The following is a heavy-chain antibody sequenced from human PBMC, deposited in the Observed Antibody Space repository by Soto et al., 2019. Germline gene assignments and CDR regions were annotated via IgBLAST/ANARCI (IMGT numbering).Heavy chain of an antibody. J-gene: IGHJ4*02. V-gene: IGHV3-33*01. CDR1: GFTFSSYG. D-gene: IGHD6-6*01. CDR3: ARTLEYSSSSPC. CDR2: IWYDGSNK. Sequence: PGGSLRLSCAASGFTFSSYGMHWVRQAPGKGLEWVAVIWYDGSNKYYADSVKGRFTISRDNSKNTLYLQMNSLRAEDTAVYYCARTLEYSSSSPCWGQGTLVTAPQ.